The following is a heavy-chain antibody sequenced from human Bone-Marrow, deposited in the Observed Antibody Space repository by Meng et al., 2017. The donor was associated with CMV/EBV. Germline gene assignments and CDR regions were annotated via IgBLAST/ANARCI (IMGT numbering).Heavy chain of an antibody. V-gene: IGHV3-30*04. J-gene: IGHJ6*02. Sequence: GGSLRLSCAASGFTFSSYAMHWVRQAPGKGLEWVAVISYDGSNKYYADSVKGRFTISRDNSKNTLYLQMNSLRAEDTAVYYCARDLGVYQLPPHYGMDVWGQGTTVTVSS. CDR2: ISYDGSNK. CDR3: ARDLGVYQLPPHYGMDV. D-gene: IGHD2-2*01. CDR1: GFTFSSYA.